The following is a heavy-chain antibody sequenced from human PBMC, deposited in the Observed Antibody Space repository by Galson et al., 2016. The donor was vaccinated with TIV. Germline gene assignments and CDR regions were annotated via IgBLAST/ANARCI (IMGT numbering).Heavy chain of an antibody. Sequence: SLRLSCAGSGFTFSNYWMAWVRQAPGKGLEWVANINEDGSNKYYLESAKGRSTISRDDAENSVHLQMNGLRAEDTSKYYCARAMAAIDSYWAQGTLVTVSS. V-gene: IGHV3-7*01. CDR3: ARAMAAIDSY. CDR1: GFTFSNYW. CDR2: INEDGSNK. D-gene: IGHD5-24*01. J-gene: IGHJ4*02.